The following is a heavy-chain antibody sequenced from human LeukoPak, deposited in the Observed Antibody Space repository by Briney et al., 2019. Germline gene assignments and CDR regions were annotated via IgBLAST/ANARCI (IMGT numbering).Heavy chain of an antibody. J-gene: IGHJ5*02. CDR2: IIPIFGTA. CDR1: GGTFSSYA. Sequence: ASVKVSCKASGGTFSSYAISWVRQAPGQGLEWMGRIIPIFGTANYAQKFQGRVTITTDESTSTAYMELSSLRSEDTAVYYCARAGYCSSTSCFPNWFDPWGQGTLVTVSS. D-gene: IGHD2-2*01. V-gene: IGHV1-69*05. CDR3: ARAGYCSSTSCFPNWFDP.